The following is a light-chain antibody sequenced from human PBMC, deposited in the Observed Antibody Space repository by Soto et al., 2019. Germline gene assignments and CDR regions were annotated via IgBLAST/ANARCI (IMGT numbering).Light chain of an antibody. J-gene: IGLJ2*01. Sequence: SYELTQPPSVSVSPGQTASITCSGDKLGDKYACWYQQKPGQSPVLVIYQDSKRPSGIPERFSGSNSGNTATLTISGTQAMDEADYYCQAWDSSLQGVFGGGTKLTVL. CDR2: QDS. CDR3: QAWDSSLQGV. V-gene: IGLV3-1*01. CDR1: KLGDKY.